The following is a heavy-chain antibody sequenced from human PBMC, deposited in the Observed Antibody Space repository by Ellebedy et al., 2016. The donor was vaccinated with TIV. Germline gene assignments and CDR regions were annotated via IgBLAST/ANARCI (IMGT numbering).Heavy chain of an antibody. D-gene: IGHD6-6*01. Sequence: GESLKISCAASGFTVSDTYMSWVRQAPGKGLEWVSVIYSGGSTYYADSVKGRFTISRGNSKNTLYLQMNSLRAEDTAVYYCARDQLRYTSSSFPLDYYYYYGMDVWGQGTTVTVSS. CDR1: GFTVSDTY. V-gene: IGHV3-66*01. J-gene: IGHJ6*02. CDR3: ARDQLRYTSSSFPLDYYYYYGMDV. CDR2: IYSGGST.